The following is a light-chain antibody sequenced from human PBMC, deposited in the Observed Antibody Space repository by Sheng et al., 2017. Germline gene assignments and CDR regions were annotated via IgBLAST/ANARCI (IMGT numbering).Light chain of an antibody. CDR1: SNDVGGYNY. CDR3: SSYTSSTPVI. Sequence: QSALTQPASVSGSPGQSITISCTGTSNDVGGYNYVSWFQQHPGKAPKLMIYDVSNRPSGVSSRFSGSKSGNTASLTISGLQAEDEADYYCSSYTSSTPVIFGGGTKLTVL. J-gene: IGLJ2*01. V-gene: IGLV2-14*03. CDR2: DVS.